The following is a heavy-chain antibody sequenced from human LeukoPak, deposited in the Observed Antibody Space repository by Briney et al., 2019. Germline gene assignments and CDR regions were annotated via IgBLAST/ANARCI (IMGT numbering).Heavy chain of an antibody. CDR1: GFTFSSYS. V-gene: IGHV3-21*01. J-gene: IGHJ6*04. CDR2: ISSSSSYI. CDR3: ARGTYGSGSYVMDV. Sequence: GGSLRLSCAASGFTFSSYSMNWVRQAPGKGLELVSSISSSSSYIYYADSVKGRFTTSRDNAKNSLYLQMNSLRAEDTAVYYCARGTYGSGSYVMDVWGKGTTVTVSS. D-gene: IGHD3-10*01.